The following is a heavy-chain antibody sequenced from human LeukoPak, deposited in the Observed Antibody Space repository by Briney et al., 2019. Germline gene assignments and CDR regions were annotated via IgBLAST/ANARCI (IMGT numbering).Heavy chain of an antibody. CDR1: GGSISSSTYC. CDR2: IYSSGST. CDR3: PRHVDDILTALSAHFDY. D-gene: IGHD3-9*01. J-gene: IGHJ4*02. Sequence: SETLSLTCTVSGGSISSSTYCWGWIRQPPGKGLEWIGSIYSSGSTYDNPSLKSRVTISVDTSKNQFSLKLSSVTAADTAMYYCPRHVDDILTALSAHFDYWGQGTLVTVSS. V-gene: IGHV4-39*01.